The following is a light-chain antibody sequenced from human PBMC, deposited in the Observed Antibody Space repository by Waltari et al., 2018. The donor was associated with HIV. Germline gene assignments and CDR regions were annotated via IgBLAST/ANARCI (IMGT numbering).Light chain of an antibody. CDR2: SNN. V-gene: IGLV1-44*01. CDR1: RSNIGSNT. J-gene: IGLJ2*01. CDR3: AAWDDSLRGV. Sequence: QSVLTQPPSASGTPGQRVTIPCSGSRSNIGSNTVNWYQQLPGTAPKLLIYSNNLRPSGVPDRFSGSRSGTSASLAISGLQSEDEAYYYCAAWDDSLRGVFGGGTKLTVL.